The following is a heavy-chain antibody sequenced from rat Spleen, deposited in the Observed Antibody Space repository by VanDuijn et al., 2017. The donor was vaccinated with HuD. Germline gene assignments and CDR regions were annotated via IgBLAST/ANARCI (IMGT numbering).Heavy chain of an antibody. Sequence: EVQLAETGGGLVQPGRSLKLSCVASGFTFSRYWMYWVRQAPGKGLEWVSSISNDGGTTYYPDSVKGRFTISRDNAENTVYLQMNSLWSEDTATYYCAVAGYGYWGQGVVVTVSS. V-gene: IGHV5-58*01. D-gene: IGHD4-3*01. J-gene: IGHJ2*01. CDR1: GFTFSRYW. CDR3: AVAGYGY. CDR2: ISNDGGTT.